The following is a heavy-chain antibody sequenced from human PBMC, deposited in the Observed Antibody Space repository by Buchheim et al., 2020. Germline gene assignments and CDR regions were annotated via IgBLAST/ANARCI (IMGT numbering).Heavy chain of an antibody. Sequence: QVQLQQWGAGLLKPSETLSLTCAVYGGSFSGYYWSWIRQPPGKGLEWIGEINHSGSTNYNPSLKSRVTISVDTSKNQFSLKLSSVTAADTAVYYCARAPRSSWYFDVGGFDPWGQGTL. CDR1: GGSFSGYY. CDR3: ARAPRSSWYFDVGGFDP. D-gene: IGHD6-13*01. CDR2: INHSGST. J-gene: IGHJ5*02. V-gene: IGHV4-34*01.